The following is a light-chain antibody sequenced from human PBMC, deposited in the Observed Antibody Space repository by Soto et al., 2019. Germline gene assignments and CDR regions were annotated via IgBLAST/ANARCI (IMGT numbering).Light chain of an antibody. J-gene: IGKJ3*01. CDR1: QGISSY. Sequence: DIQLTQSPSFLSASVGERVTITCRASQGISSYLAWYQQKPGKAPKLLIYAASTLQSGVPSRFSGRGAGTEFPLTITRLQPEDFSTYFCQKLYSYPPPTFGPGTKVDIK. CDR2: AAS. CDR3: QKLYSYPPPT. V-gene: IGKV1-9*01.